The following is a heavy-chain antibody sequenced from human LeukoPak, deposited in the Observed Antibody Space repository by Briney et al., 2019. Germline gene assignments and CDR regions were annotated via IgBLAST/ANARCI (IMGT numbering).Heavy chain of an antibody. CDR3: ARHVGPLRSWLQPRGNAFDI. D-gene: IGHD5-24*01. V-gene: IGHV4-34*01. CDR2: INHSGST. Sequence: SETLSLTCAVYGGSFSGYYWSWIRQPPGKGLEWIGEINHSGSTNYNPSLKSRVTISVDTSKNQFSLKLSSVTAADTAVYYCARHVGPLRSWLQPRGNAFDIWGQGTMVTVSS. CDR1: GGSFSGYY. J-gene: IGHJ3*02.